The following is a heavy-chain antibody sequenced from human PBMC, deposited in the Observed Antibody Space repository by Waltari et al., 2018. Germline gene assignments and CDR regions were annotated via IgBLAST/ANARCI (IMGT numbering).Heavy chain of an antibody. CDR1: GFNYEDHA. Sequence: EVQLVESGGGWVQPGRSLRLSCAASGFNYEDHAMHWVRQAPGRGLEWVSVISWNSDSLGYADSVKGRFTISRDNAKNSLNLEMNSLTPEDTALYYCVKDSGHSYGQSWVDFWGQGTLVIVSS. D-gene: IGHD5-18*01. J-gene: IGHJ4*02. CDR3: VKDSGHSYGQSWVDF. V-gene: IGHV3-9*01. CDR2: ISWNSDSL.